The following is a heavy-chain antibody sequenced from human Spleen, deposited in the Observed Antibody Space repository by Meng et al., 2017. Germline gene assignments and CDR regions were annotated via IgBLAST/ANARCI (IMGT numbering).Heavy chain of an antibody. D-gene: IGHD3-3*01. CDR1: GGSFSGYY. J-gene: IGHJ4*02. CDR3: ARMAAGVAAERRFDY. CDR2: INHSGST. V-gene: IGHV4-34*01. Sequence: QVQLQQWGAGLLKPSETLSLTCAVYGGSFSGYYWSWIRQPPGKGLEWIGEINHSGSTKYNPSLKSRVTISVDTSKNQLSLKLASVTAADTAVYYCARMAAGVAAERRFDYWGQGTLVTVSS.